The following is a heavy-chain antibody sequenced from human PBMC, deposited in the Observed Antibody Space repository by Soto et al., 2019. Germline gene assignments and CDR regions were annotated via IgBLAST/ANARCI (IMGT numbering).Heavy chain of an antibody. D-gene: IGHD3-9*01. CDR3: ARGHYDILTGYSNWFDP. CDR1: GGSISSYY. CDR2: IYYSGST. V-gene: IGHV4-59*01. Sequence: SETLSLTCTVSGGSISSYYWSWIRQPPGKGLEWIGYIYYSGSTNYNPSLKSRVTISVDTSKNQFSLKLSSVTAADTAVYYCARGHYDILTGYSNWFDPRGQGTLVTVSS. J-gene: IGHJ5*02.